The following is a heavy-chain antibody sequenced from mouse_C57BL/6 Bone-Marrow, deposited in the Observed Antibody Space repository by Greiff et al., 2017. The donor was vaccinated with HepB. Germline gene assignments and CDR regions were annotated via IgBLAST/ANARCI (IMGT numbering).Heavy chain of an antibody. CDR1: GYTFTSYW. D-gene: IGHD1-1*01. V-gene: IGHV1-64*01. Sequence: QVQLQQPGAELVKPGASVKLSCKASGYTFTSYWMHWVKQRPGQGLEWIGMIHPYSGSTNYNEKFKSKATLTVDKSSSTAYMQLSSLTSEDSAVYYCASEGAITTVVARGDYWGQGTTLTVSS. CDR3: ASEGAITTVVARGDY. J-gene: IGHJ2*01. CDR2: IHPYSGST.